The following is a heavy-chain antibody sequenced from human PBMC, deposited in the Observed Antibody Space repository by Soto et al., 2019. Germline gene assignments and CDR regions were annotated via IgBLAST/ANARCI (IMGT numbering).Heavy chain of an antibody. D-gene: IGHD6-13*01. CDR2: IDPSDSYT. J-gene: IGHJ6*02. CDR1: GDSFTSYW. V-gene: IGHV5-10-1*01. Sequence: GESLKISGKGSGDSFTSYWISWVRQMPGKGLEWMGRIDPSDSYTNYSPSFQGHVTISADKSISTAYLQWSSLKASDTAMYYCARHRSSWAKNGMDVWGQGTTVTVSS. CDR3: ARHRSSWAKNGMDV.